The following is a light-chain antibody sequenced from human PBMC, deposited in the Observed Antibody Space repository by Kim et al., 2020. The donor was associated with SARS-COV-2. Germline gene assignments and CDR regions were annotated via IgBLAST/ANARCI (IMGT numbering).Light chain of an antibody. CDR3: NPQESGVNHVI. V-gene: IGLV3-19*01. Sequence: ALQQVIRITCQGDSLRNYYASWYQQKPGQAPVLIIYNKNNRPSGIAARFSGSYSGNTASLTITGAQAEDEAVYYCNPQESGVNHVIFGGGTQLTVL. CDR1: SLRNYY. CDR2: NKN. J-gene: IGLJ2*01.